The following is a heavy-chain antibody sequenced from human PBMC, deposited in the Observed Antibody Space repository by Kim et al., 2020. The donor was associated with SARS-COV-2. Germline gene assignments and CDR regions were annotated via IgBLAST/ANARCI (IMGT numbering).Heavy chain of an antibody. J-gene: IGHJ4*02. CDR1: GFTFSSYS. Sequence: GGSLRLSCAASGFTFSSYSMNWVRQAPGKGLEWVSSISSSGTYIYYADSLKGRFTISRDNAKNSLYLQMNSLRAEDTAVYYCARDLGTFGGNSYFDYWGQGTLVTVSS. CDR2: ISSSGTYI. V-gene: IGHV3-21*01. CDR3: ARDLGTFGGNSYFDY. D-gene: IGHD2-21*02.